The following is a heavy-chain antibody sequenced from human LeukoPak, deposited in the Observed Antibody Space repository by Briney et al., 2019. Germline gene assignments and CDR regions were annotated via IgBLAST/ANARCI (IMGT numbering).Heavy chain of an antibody. D-gene: IGHD3-10*01. CDR1: GFTVSSNY. CDR3: ARDLSGPFDI. Sequence: GGSLRLSCAASGFTVSSNYMSWVRQAPGKGLEWVSVIYSGGSTYYADSVKGRFTISRDNAKNTLYLQMNSLRAEDTAVYYCARDLSGPFDIWGQGTMVAVSS. CDR2: IYSGGST. V-gene: IGHV3-53*01. J-gene: IGHJ3*02.